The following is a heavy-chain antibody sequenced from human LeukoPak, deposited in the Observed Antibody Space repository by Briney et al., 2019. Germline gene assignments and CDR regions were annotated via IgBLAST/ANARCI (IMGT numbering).Heavy chain of an antibody. CDR2: INPNSGGT. Sequence: ASVKVSCKASGYTFTCHYMHWVRQAPGQGLEWMGWINPNSGGTNYAQKFQGRVTMTRDTPISTAYMELSRLTSDDTAVYYCAREGSTVNFQHWGQGTLVTVSS. CDR1: GYTFTCHY. V-gene: IGHV1-2*02. CDR3: AREGSTVNFQH. J-gene: IGHJ1*01. D-gene: IGHD1-26*01.